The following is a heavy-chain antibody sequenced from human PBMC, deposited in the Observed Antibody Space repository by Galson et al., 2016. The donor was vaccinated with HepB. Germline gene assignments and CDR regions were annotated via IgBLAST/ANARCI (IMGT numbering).Heavy chain of an antibody. Sequence: SLRLSCAASGFTFSNSAMTWVRQAPGRGLDWVSRINNDGSSSTYADSVKGRFTISRDNAKNTLYLQMNSLRAEDTTVYYCVRDMYGSYFAFDIWGQGTMVTVSS. CDR2: INNDGSSS. CDR1: GFTFSNSA. CDR3: VRDMYGSYFAFDI. V-gene: IGHV3-74*01. D-gene: IGHD1-26*01. J-gene: IGHJ3*02.